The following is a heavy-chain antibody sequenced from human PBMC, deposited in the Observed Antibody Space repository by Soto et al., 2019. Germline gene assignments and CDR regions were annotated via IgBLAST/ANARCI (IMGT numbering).Heavy chain of an antibody. CDR2: IAFDGSNK. D-gene: IGHD2-2*02. J-gene: IGHJ6*02. CDR1: VFTFSSYG. V-gene: IGHV3-30*18. CDR3: AKVTGYCDSTSCYRGGYYYYGMDV. Sequence: GSLRLSCAASVFTFSSYGMHWVRQAPGKGLEWVAVIAFDGSNKYYADAVKGRFTISRDNSKNTLYLQMNSLRAEDTAVYYCAKVTGYCDSTSCYRGGYYYYGMDVWGQGTTVTVSS.